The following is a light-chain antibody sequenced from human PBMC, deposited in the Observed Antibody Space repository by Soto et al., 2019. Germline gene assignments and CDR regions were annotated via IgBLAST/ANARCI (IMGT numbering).Light chain of an antibody. J-gene: IGKJ1*01. CDR1: QSVSSN. CDR2: GAS. CDR3: QQYGSSGT. Sequence: EIVMTQSPATLSVSPGASATLSFRASQSVSSNLAWYQQKPGQAPRLLIYGASTRATGIPDRFSGSGSGTDFTLTISRLEPEDFAVYYCQQYGSSGTFGQGTKVDIK. V-gene: IGKV3-20*01.